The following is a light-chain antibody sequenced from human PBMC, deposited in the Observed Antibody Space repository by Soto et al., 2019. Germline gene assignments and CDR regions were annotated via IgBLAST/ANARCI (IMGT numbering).Light chain of an antibody. Sequence: QPVLTQPASVSGSPGQSITISCTGTSSDVGGYNYVSWYQQHAGKAPKLMIYEVSNRPSEVSNRFSGSKSGNTASLTISGLQAEDEADYYCSSYTSSSTLGVFGTGTKLTVL. J-gene: IGLJ1*01. CDR1: SSDVGGYNY. V-gene: IGLV2-14*01. CDR3: SSYTSSSTLGV. CDR2: EVS.